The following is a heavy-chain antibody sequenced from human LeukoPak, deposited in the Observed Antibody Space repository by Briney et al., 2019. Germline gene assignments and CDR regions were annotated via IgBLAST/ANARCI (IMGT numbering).Heavy chain of an antibody. J-gene: IGHJ4*02. Sequence: SETLSLTCTVSGGSISSYYWSWIRQPPGKGLEWIGYIYYSGSTNYNPSLKSRVTISVDTSKNQFSLKLSSVTAADTAVYYCARMGLGPSLTDYWGQGTLVTVSS. CDR3: ARMGLGPSLTDY. D-gene: IGHD6-19*01. CDR2: IYYSGST. CDR1: GGSISSYY. V-gene: IGHV4-59*01.